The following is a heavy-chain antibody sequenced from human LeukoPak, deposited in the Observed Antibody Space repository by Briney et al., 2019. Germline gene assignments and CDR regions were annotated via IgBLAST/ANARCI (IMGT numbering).Heavy chain of an antibody. CDR1: GFTFSSYA. J-gene: IGHJ4*02. Sequence: GRSLRLSCAASGFTFSSYAMHWVRQAPGKGLEWVAVISYDGSNKYYADSVKGRFAISRDNSKNTLYLQMNSLRAEDTAVYYGAREVNNWNYALLDYWGQGTLVTVSS. V-gene: IGHV3-30*09. CDR3: AREVNNWNYALLDY. CDR2: ISYDGSNK. D-gene: IGHD1-7*01.